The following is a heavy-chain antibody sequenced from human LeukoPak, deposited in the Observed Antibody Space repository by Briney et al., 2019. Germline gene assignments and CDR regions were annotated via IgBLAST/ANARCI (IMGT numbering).Heavy chain of an antibody. J-gene: IGHJ4*02. CDR1: GYSFTSYA. D-gene: IGHD6-13*01. CDR2: INTGKGDT. CDR3: ARVWYSDGNPFDY. V-gene: IGHV1-3*04. Sequence: ASVKVSCKASGYSFTSYAMHWVRQAPGQRLEWMGWINTGKGDTKYSQKFQGRVTITRDTSASTAHMELSNLRSEDTAVFYCARVWYSDGNPFDYWGQGTLVTVSS.